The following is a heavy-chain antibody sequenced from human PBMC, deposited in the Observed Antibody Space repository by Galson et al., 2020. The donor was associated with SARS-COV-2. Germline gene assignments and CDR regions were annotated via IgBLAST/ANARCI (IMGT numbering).Heavy chain of an antibody. CDR2: SANKVNGYTT. Sequence: GESLRLSCAASGFTFSDHYFDWVRQAPGKGLEWVGRSANKVNGYTTDYAASVEGRFTISRDDSKNSVYLQMNSLKIEDTAVYYCTKIVGAAFSDYWGQGTVVTVSS. CDR1: GFTFSDHY. V-gene: IGHV3-72*01. CDR3: TKIVGAAFSDY. D-gene: IGHD1-26*01. J-gene: IGHJ4*02.